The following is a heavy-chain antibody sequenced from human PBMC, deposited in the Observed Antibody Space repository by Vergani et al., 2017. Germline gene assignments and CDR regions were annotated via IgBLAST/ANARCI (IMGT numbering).Heavy chain of an antibody. CDR1: GGSISSSSYY. CDR2: IYYSGST. Sequence: QVQLQQWGPGLVKPSETLSLTCTVSGGSISSSSYYWGWIRQPPGKGLEWIGSIYYSGSTYYNPSLKSRVTISVDTSKNQFSLKLSSVTAADTAVYYCARHTFVGSGSSNWFDPWGQGTLVTVSS. CDR3: ARHTFVGSGSSNWFDP. V-gene: IGHV4-39*01. D-gene: IGHD3-10*01. J-gene: IGHJ5*02.